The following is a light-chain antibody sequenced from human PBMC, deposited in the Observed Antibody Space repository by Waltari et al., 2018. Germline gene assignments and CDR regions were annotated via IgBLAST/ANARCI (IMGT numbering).Light chain of an antibody. CDR1: SSDVGHYNY. Sequence: QSALTQPASVSGSPGQSITISCTGTSSDVGHYNYLSWYHQHPGKAPKLMIYEVSNRPSGVSNRFSGSKSGNTASLTISGLQAEDEADYYCSSYTSSSTRVFGGGTKLTVL. CDR3: SSYTSSSTRV. V-gene: IGLV2-14*01. J-gene: IGLJ3*02. CDR2: EVS.